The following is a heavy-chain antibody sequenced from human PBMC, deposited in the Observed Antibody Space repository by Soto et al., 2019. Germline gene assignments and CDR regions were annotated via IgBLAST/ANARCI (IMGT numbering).Heavy chain of an antibody. J-gene: IGHJ4*02. CDR3: ARPAKLSGYSGGWYDSAFDY. V-gene: IGHV1-69*01. D-gene: IGHD6-19*01. CDR1: GGTFSSYA. Sequence: QVQLVQSGAEVKKPGSSVKVSCKASGGTFSSYAISWVRQAPGQGLEWMGGIIPIFGTANYAQKFQGRVTITADESTSTAYMELSSLRSEDTAVYYCARPAKLSGYSGGWYDSAFDYWGQGTLVTVSS. CDR2: IIPIFGTA.